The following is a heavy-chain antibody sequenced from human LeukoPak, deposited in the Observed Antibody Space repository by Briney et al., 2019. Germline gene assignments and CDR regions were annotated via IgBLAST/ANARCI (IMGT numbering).Heavy chain of an antibody. CDR3: ARSIAVAGYDYFDY. V-gene: IGHV3-21*01. CDR1: GFTFSSYS. Sequence: GGSLRLSCAASGFTFSSYSMNWVRQAPGKGLEWVSSISGSSRYIYYADSVKGRFTISRDNAKNSLYLQMNSLRAEDTAVYYCARSIAVAGYDYFDYWGQGTLVTVSS. CDR2: ISGSSRYI. J-gene: IGHJ4*02. D-gene: IGHD6-19*01.